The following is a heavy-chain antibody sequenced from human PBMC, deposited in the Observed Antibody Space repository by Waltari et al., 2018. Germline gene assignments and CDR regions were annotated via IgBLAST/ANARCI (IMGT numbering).Heavy chain of an antibody. CDR2: SNAGNGNT. J-gene: IGHJ6*02. Sequence: QVQLVQSGAEGKKPGASVKVSCKASGYTFTSYAMHWVRQAPGQRLEWMGWSNAGNGNTKYSPKFQGRVTITRDTSASTAYMELSILRSEVTAVYYCARDYYGAGSYRAYYYYYCMDVWGQGTTVTVSS. V-gene: IGHV1-3*01. CDR1: GYTFTSYA. D-gene: IGHD3-10*01. CDR3: ARDYYGAGSYRAYYYYYCMDV.